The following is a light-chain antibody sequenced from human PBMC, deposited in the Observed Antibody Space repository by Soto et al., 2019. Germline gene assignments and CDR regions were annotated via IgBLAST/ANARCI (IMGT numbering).Light chain of an antibody. CDR2: EVS. J-gene: IGLJ2*01. V-gene: IGLV2-8*01. CDR1: SSDVGGYNY. Sequence: QSALTQPPSASGSPGQSVTISCTGTSSDVGGYNYVSWYQQHPGKAPKLMIYEVSKRPSGDPDRFSGSKSGNTASLTVSGLQAEDEADYYRSSYAGRNNVVFGGGTKVTL. CDR3: SSYAGRNNVV.